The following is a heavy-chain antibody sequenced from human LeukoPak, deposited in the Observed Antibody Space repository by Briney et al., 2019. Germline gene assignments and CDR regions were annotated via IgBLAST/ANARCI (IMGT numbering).Heavy chain of an antibody. CDR3: ARDEGSSGYYSQGDY. Sequence: PGGSLRLSCAASGFTFSSYWMSWVRQAPGKGLEWVANIKQDGSEKYYVDSVKGRFTISRDNAKNSLYLQMNSLRAEDTAIYYCARDEGSSGYYSQGDYWGQGTLVTVSS. J-gene: IGHJ4*02. CDR1: GFTFSSYW. CDR2: IKQDGSEK. D-gene: IGHD3-22*01. V-gene: IGHV3-7*01.